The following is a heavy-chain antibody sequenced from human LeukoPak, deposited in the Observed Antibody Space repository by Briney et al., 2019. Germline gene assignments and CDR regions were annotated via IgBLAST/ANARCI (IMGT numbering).Heavy chain of an antibody. D-gene: IGHD2-8*01. Sequence: SETLSLTCDVSGYSISRGHYWGWIRQPPGKGLEWIGSIYHSGSTYYNPSLKTRVTISIDTSKNQFALKLRSVTAADTAVYYCARNSVLTMYPISEEGWFDPWGQGTLVTVSS. CDR1: GYSISRGHY. CDR2: IYHSGST. J-gene: IGHJ5*02. V-gene: IGHV4-38-2*01. CDR3: ARNSVLTMYPISEEGWFDP.